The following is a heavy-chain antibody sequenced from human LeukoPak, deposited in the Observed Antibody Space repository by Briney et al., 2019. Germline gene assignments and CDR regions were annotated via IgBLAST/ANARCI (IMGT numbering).Heavy chain of an antibody. Sequence: PGRSLRLSCAASGFTFSSYGMHWVRQAPGKGLEWVAVIWYDGSNKYYADSVKGRFTISRDNSKNTLDLQMNSLRAEDTAVYYCARDMGTSYVDYWGQGTLVTVSS. CDR1: GFTFSSYG. CDR2: IWYDGSNK. V-gene: IGHV3-33*01. D-gene: IGHD2-2*01. CDR3: ARDMGTSYVDY. J-gene: IGHJ4*02.